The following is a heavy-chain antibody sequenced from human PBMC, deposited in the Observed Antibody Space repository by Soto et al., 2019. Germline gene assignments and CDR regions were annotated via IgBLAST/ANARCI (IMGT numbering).Heavy chain of an antibody. CDR3: AREGYSSSSPYYYYYGMDV. J-gene: IGHJ6*02. CDR2: IYYSGST. V-gene: IGHV4-30-4*01. Sequence: SETLSLTCTVSGGSISSGDYYWSWIRQPPGKGLEWIGYIYYSGSTYYNPSLKSRVTISVDTSKNQFSLKLSSVTAADTAVYYCAREGYSSSSPYYYYYGMDVWGQGTTVTVS. D-gene: IGHD6-6*01. CDR1: GGSISSGDYY.